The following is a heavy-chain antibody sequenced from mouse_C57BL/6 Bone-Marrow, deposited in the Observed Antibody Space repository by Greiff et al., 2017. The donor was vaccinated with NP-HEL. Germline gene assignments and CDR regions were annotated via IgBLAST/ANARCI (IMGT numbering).Heavy chain of an antibody. D-gene: IGHD2-12*01. CDR3: ARREGSNDPYYFDY. CDR2: INPSSGYT. CDR1: GYTFTSYT. Sequence: VQLQQSGAELARPGASVTMSCKASGYTFTSYTMHWVKQRPGQGLEWIGYINPSSGYTKYTQKFKDKATLTADKSSSTAYMQLSSLTSEDSAVYYCARREGSNDPYYFDYWGQGTTLTVSS. J-gene: IGHJ2*01. V-gene: IGHV1-4*01.